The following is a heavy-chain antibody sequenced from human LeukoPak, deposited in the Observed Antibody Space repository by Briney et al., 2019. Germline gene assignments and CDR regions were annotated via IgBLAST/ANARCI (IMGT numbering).Heavy chain of an antibody. CDR1: TFGFSNYG. CDR2: IQHDGSGK. CDR3: ARDLEDIIVVPAVH. V-gene: IGHV3-30*02. D-gene: IGHD2-2*01. J-gene: IGHJ4*02. Sequence: GGSLRLSCAASTFGFSNYGMHWVRQVPGKGLEWLAFIQHDGSGKYYADSVKGRFTISRDNSRNTLYLQMNSLRVEDTAVYYCARDLEDIIVVPAVHWGQGTLVTVSS.